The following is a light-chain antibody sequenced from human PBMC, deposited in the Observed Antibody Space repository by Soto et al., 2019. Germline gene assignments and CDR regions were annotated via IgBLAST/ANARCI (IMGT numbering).Light chain of an antibody. CDR3: MQGSHLPDT. J-gene: IGKJ2*01. Sequence: DVVVTQSPLSLPVTLGQPASISCRSSLSLLYSYGNTYLNWFLQRPCKSPRRLIYNVSNRESRVPDRCIGSGSGTDFTLKSSRVEAADVGVYSCMQGSHLPDTFGQGTRLELK. CDR2: NVS. CDR1: LSLLYSYGNTY. V-gene: IGKV2-30*01.